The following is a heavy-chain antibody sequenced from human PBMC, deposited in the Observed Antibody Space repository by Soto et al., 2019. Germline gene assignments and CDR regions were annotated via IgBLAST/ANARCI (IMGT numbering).Heavy chain of an antibody. Sequence: QVQLVQSGAEVKKPGASVKVSCKASGYTFTSYGISWVRQAPGQGLEWMGWISAYNGNTNYAQKLQGRVTMTTDTSTSTADMELRSLRSDDTAVYYCARYRRSCSGGSCAPVWGQGTLVTVSS. D-gene: IGHD2-15*01. V-gene: IGHV1-18*01. CDR2: ISAYNGNT. CDR1: GYTFTSYG. J-gene: IGHJ4*02. CDR3: ARYRRSCSGGSCAPV.